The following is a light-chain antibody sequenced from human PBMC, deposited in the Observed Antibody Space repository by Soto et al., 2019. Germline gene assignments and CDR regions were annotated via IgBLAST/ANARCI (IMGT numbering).Light chain of an antibody. J-gene: IGLJ1*01. CDR3: ASYAGSDNYV. V-gene: IGLV2-8*01. CDR2: EVD. Sequence: QSVLTQPPSASGSPGQSVTISCTGTSGDIGGYNYVSWFQQYPGKAPKLMIFEVDKRPSGVPDRFSGSKSGNTASLTVSGLRADDEADYYCASYAGSDNYVFGTWTKVTVL. CDR1: SGDIGGYNY.